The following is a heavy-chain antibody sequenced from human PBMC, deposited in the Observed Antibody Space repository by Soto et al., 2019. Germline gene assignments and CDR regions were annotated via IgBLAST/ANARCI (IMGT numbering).Heavy chain of an antibody. Sequence: GASVKVSCKVSGYTLTELSMHWVRQAPGKGLEWMGGFDPEDGETIYAQKFQGRVTMTEDTSTDTAYMELSSLRSEDTAVYYCATPSQYSYGHQIDYWGQGTLVTVSS. V-gene: IGHV1-24*01. CDR3: ATPSQYSYGHQIDY. J-gene: IGHJ4*02. CDR1: GYTLTELS. D-gene: IGHD5-18*01. CDR2: FDPEDGET.